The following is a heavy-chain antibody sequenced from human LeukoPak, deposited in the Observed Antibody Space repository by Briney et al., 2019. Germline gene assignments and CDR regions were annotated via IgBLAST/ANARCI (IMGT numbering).Heavy chain of an antibody. CDR2: IYSSGST. V-gene: IGHV4-59*02. CDR1: GGSVSAYY. Sequence: PSETLSLTCIVSGGSVSAYYWGWIRQPPGKGLEWIGYIYSSGSTNYNPSLKSRVTMSVDTSKNQFSLKLSSVTAADTAVYYCARDKGRAFDIWGQGTVVTVSS. CDR3: ARDKGRAFDI. J-gene: IGHJ3*02.